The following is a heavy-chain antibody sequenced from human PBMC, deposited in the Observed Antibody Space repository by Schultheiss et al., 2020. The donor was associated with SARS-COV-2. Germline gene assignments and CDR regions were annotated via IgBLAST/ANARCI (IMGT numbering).Heavy chain of an antibody. CDR3: ARLGNDILTGYYR. D-gene: IGHD3-9*01. J-gene: IGHJ4*02. Sequence: SETLSLTCTVSGGSISGYYWSWIRQPPGKGLEWIGEINHSGSTYYNPSLKSRVTISVDTSKNQFSLKLSSVTAADTAVYYCARLGNDILTGYYRWGQGTLVTVSS. CDR1: GGSISGYY. V-gene: IGHV4-34*01. CDR2: INHSGST.